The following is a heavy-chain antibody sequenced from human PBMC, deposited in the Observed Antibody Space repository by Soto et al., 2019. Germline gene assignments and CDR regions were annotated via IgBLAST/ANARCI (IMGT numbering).Heavy chain of an antibody. Sequence: SETLSLTCTVSGGSISSSSYYWGWIRQPPGKGLEWIGSIYYSGSTYYNPSLKSRVTISVDTSKNQFSLKLSSVTAADTAVYYCANMRGSGSYYYYYYGMDVWGQGTTVTVSS. CDR1: GGSISSSSYY. J-gene: IGHJ6*02. CDR2: IYYSGST. CDR3: ANMRGSGSYYYYYYGMDV. V-gene: IGHV4-39*01. D-gene: IGHD3-10*01.